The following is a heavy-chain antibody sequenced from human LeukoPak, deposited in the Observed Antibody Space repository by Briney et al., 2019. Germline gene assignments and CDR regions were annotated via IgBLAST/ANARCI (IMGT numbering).Heavy chain of an antibody. CDR3: ARGSRTTMVRGAYYYYYYMDV. CDR2: IYTSGST. J-gene: IGHJ6*03. CDR1: GGSISTNNYY. V-gene: IGHV4-61*05. Sequence: SETLSLTCTVSGGSISTNNYYWGWIRQPPGKGLEWIGRIYTSGSTNYNPSLKSRVTMSVDTSKNQFSLKLSSVTAADTAVYYCARGSRTTMVRGAYYYYYYMDVWGKGTTVTISS. D-gene: IGHD3-10*01.